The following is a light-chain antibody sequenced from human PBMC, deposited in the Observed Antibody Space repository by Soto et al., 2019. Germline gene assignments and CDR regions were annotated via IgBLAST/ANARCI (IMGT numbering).Light chain of an antibody. V-gene: IGLV1-40*01. CDR3: QSYDNSLSGPL. Sequence: QSVLTQPPSVSGSPGQTITMSCTGSGSNVGASYDVHWYQVLPGAGPRLLIYKNNNRPSGVPDRFSGSKSGTSASLAITGLRADDEADYYCQSYDNSLSGPLFGGGTKLTVL. CDR1: GSNVGASYD. J-gene: IGLJ3*02. CDR2: KNN.